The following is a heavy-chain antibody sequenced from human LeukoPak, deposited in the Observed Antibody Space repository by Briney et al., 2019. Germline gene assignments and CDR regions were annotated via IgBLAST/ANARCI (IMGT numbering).Heavy chain of an antibody. J-gene: IGHJ4*02. CDR2: IYTSGST. D-gene: IGHD3-16*01. Sequence: SETLSLTCTVSGGSISSYYWSWIRQPAGKGLEWIGRIYTSGSTNYNPSLKSRVTMSVDTSKNQFSLKLSSVTAADTAVYYCTTGIMITFGGGYYFDYWGQGTLVTVSS. CDR1: GGSISSYY. CDR3: TTGIMITFGGGYYFDY. V-gene: IGHV4-4*07.